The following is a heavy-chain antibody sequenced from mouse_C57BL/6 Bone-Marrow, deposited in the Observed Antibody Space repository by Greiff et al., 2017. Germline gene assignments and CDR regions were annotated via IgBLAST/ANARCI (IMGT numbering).Heavy chain of an antibody. CDR2: IYPRSGNT. CDR3: ATYYDYDEFAY. D-gene: IGHD2-4*01. J-gene: IGHJ3*01. V-gene: IGHV1-81*01. Sequence: VKLMESGAELARPGASVKLSCKASGYTFTSYGISWVKQRPGQGLEWIGEIYPRSGNTYYNEKFKGKATLTADKSSSTAYMELRSLTSEDSAVYFCATYYDYDEFAYWGQGTLVTVSA. CDR1: GYTFTSYG.